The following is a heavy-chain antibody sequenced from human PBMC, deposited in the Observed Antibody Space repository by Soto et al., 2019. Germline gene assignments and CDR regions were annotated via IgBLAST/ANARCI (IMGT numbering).Heavy chain of an antibody. CDR2: INHSGST. CDR3: ASTEFVVRGPIDY. D-gene: IGHD3-10*01. V-gene: IGHV4-34*01. Sequence: PSETLSLTCAVYGGSFSGYYWSWIRQPPGKGLEWIGEINHSGSTNYNPSLKSRVTISVDTSKNQFSLKLSSVTAADTAVYYCASTEFVVRGPIDYWGQGTLVTVSS. CDR1: GGSFSGYY. J-gene: IGHJ4*02.